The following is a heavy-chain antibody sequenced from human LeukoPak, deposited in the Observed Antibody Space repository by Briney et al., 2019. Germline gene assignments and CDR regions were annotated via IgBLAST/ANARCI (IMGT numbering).Heavy chain of an antibody. D-gene: IGHD2-2*02. CDR2: IYHSGST. V-gene: IGHV4-38-2*01. CDR3: ARRVLDCSSTSCYTGYAFDI. J-gene: IGHJ3*02. Sequence: SETLSLTCAVSGYSISSGYYWGWIRQPPGKGLEWIGSIYHSGSTYYNPSLKSRVTISVDTSKNQSSLKLSSVTAADTAVYYCARRVLDCSSTSCYTGYAFDIWGQGTMVTVSS. CDR1: GYSISSGYY.